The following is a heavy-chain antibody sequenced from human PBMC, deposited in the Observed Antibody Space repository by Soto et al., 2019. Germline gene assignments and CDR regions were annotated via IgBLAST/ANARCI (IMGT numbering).Heavy chain of an antibody. CDR1: GFTFSSYA. Sequence: GESLKISCAASGFTFSSYAMSWVRQAPGKGLEWVSAISGSGGSTYYVDSVKGRFTISRDNSKNTLYLQMNSLRAEDTAVYYCAKDANWGSVSGWFDPWGQGTLVTVSS. J-gene: IGHJ5*02. D-gene: IGHD7-27*01. CDR3: AKDANWGSVSGWFDP. CDR2: ISGSGGST. V-gene: IGHV3-23*01.